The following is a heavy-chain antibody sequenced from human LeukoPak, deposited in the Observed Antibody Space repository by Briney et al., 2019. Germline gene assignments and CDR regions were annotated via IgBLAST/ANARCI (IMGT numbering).Heavy chain of an antibody. Sequence: SETLSLTCSVSGGFNTHYYWSWIRQPPGKGLEWIGYIYHSGSTNYNPSLKSRVTISVDTSKNHFSLKLSSVTAADTAVYYCVGLGTMTVGLGYWGQGTLVTVSS. V-gene: IGHV4-59*01. CDR2: IYHSGST. J-gene: IGHJ4*02. D-gene: IGHD3-22*01. CDR1: GGFNTHYY. CDR3: VGLGTMTVGLGY.